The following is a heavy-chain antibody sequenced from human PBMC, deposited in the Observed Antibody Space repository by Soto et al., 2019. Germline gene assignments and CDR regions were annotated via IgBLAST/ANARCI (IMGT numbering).Heavy chain of an antibody. D-gene: IGHD3-10*01. Sequence: SVKVSCKASGGTFSSYAISWVRQAPGQGLEWMGGFIPIFGTANYAQKFQGRVTITADESTSTAYMELSSLRSEDTAVYYCATPLVPRITMVRGVIQPHYGMDVWGQGTTVTVSS. CDR2: FIPIFGTA. V-gene: IGHV1-69*13. CDR3: ATPLVPRITMVRGVIQPHYGMDV. J-gene: IGHJ6*02. CDR1: GGTFSSYA.